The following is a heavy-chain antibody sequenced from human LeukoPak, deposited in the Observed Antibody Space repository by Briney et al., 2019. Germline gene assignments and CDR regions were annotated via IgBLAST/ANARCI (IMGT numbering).Heavy chain of an antibody. CDR1: GFTFSSYA. D-gene: IGHD3-22*01. J-gene: IGHJ4*02. CDR2: ISGSGGST. V-gene: IGHV3-23*01. Sequence: GGSLRLSCAASGFTFSSYAMSWVRQAPGKGLEWVSAISGSGGSTYYADSVKGRFTISRDNSKDTLYLQMNSLRAEDTAVYYCAKDPMIVVVTYFDYWGQGTLVTVSS. CDR3: AKDPMIVVVTYFDY.